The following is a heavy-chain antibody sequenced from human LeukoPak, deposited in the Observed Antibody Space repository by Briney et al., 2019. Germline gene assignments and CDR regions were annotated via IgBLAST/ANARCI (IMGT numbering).Heavy chain of an antibody. CDR1: GYTFTGYY. V-gene: IGHV1-2*02. CDR2: INPNSGGT. J-gene: IGHJ6*02. D-gene: IGHD3-22*01. CDR3: ARDKGRYYNSSGYYPRYYYYYYGMDV. Sequence: ASVKVSCKATGYTFTGYYMHWVRQAPGQGLEWMGWINPNSGGTNYAQKFQGRVTMTRDTSISTAYMELSRLRSDDTAVYYCARDKGRYYNSSGYYPRYYYYYYGMDVWGQGTTVTVSS.